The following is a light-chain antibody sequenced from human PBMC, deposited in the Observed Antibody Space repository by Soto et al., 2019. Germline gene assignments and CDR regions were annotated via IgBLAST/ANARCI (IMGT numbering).Light chain of an antibody. CDR1: QSVNSGY. J-gene: IGKJ2*01. CDR2: GES. V-gene: IGKV3-20*01. Sequence: EVVLTQSPGTLSLSPGERATLSCRASQSVNSGYLAWYQQKLGQAPRLLLYGESSRATGIPDRFSGSGSGTDFTLTISRLEPEDFGVYYCQQHGNLPYTFGQGTKLEIK. CDR3: QQHGNLPYT.